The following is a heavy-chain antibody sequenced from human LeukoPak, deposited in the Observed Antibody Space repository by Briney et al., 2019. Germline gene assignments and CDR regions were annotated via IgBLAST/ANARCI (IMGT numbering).Heavy chain of an antibody. Sequence: SQTLSLTCTVSGGSISSGAYYWTWIREPPGKGLEGIGYIFYSGNTYYNPSLKSRVTISVDTSKNQFPLKLSSVTAADTAVYYCARAMYSYGFYFDYWGQGSLVTVSS. CDR1: GGSISSGAYY. D-gene: IGHD5-18*01. CDR2: IFYSGNT. J-gene: IGHJ4*02. CDR3: ARAMYSYGFYFDY. V-gene: IGHV4-30-4*01.